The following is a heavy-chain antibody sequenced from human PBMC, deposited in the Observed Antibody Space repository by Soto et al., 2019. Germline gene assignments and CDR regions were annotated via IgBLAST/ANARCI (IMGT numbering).Heavy chain of an antibody. CDR1: GFTFSSYA. CDR2: ISGSGGST. Sequence: GGSLRLSCAASGFTFSSYAMSWVRQAPGKGLEWVSAISGSGGSTYYADSVKGRFTISRDNSKNTLYLQMNSLRAEDTAVYYCAREVDLGYCISTSCYGNAFDIWGQGTMVTVS. D-gene: IGHD2-2*01. CDR3: AREVDLGYCISTSCYGNAFDI. J-gene: IGHJ3*02. V-gene: IGHV3-23*01.